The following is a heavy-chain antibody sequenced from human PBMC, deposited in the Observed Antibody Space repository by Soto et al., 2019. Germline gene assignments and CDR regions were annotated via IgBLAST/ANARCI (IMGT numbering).Heavy chain of an antibody. V-gene: IGHV3-15*01. CDR2: IKTKTDGGTT. J-gene: IGHJ4*02. CDR3: TTDRLWLRLNQYFQY. D-gene: IGHD3-16*01. Sequence: GSLRLSCASYVYSLINSLVSLFLQAAGKGLEWVCHIKTKTDGGTTDYAAPVKGRFTISRDDSKNTLYLQMNSLKTEATAVYYCTTDRLWLRLNQYFQYWGQGT. CDR1: VYSLINSL.